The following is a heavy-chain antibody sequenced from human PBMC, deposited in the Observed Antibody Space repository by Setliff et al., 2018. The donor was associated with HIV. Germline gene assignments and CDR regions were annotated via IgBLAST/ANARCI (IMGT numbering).Heavy chain of an antibody. V-gene: IGHV1-3*01. CDR1: GYTFTSYA. CDR2: IHAGNGYT. J-gene: IGHJ4*02. CDR3: ARDHIAARSVDY. Sequence: ASVKVSCKASGYTFTSYAMHWVRQAPGQRLEWMGWIHAGNGYTKYSQKFQGRVTMSRDTSTNTVYMELSSLRSEDTAVYYCARDHIAARSVDYWGQGTLVTVSS. D-gene: IGHD6-6*01.